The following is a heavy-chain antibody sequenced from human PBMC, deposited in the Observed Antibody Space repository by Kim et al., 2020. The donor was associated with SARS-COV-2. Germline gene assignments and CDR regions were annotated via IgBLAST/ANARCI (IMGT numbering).Heavy chain of an antibody. CDR3: AEVSGPMDV. J-gene: IGHJ6*02. Sequence: NKYYADSVKGRFTISRDNSKNTLYLQMNSLRAEDTAVYYCAEVSGPMDVWGQGTTVTVSS. V-gene: IGHV3-30*02. CDR2: NK. D-gene: IGHD2-8*02.